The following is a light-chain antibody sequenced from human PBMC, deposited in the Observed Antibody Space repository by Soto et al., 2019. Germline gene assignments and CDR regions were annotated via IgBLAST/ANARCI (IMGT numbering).Light chain of an antibody. Sequence: DIVMTQSPSTLSASVGDRVTITCRASQSISSWLAWYQQKPGKAPKLPIYAASSLQSGVPSRFSGSGSGTDFTLTIGSLQPEDFATYYCQQYDSYSSGPFGQGTKV. CDR1: QSISSW. CDR2: AAS. CDR3: QQYDSYSSGP. V-gene: IGKV1-5*01. J-gene: IGKJ1*01.